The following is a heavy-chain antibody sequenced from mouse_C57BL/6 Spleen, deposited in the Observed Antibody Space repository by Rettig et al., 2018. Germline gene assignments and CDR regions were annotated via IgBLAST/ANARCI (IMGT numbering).Heavy chain of an antibody. D-gene: IGHD2-5*01. Sequence: WVKQAPGKGLKWMGWINTYSGVPTYADDFKGRFAFSLETSASTAYLQINNLKNEDTATYFCARDSNWYFDVWGTGTTVTVSS. J-gene: IGHJ1*03. CDR2: INTYSGVP. V-gene: IGHV9-3*01. CDR3: ARDSNWYFDV.